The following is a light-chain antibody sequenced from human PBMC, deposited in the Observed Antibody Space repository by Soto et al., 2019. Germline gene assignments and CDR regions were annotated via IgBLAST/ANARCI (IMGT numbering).Light chain of an antibody. CDR2: EVS. V-gene: IGLV2-8*01. CDR1: SSDVGGYNY. Sequence: QSVLTQPPSASGSPGQSVTISCTGTSSDVGGYNYVSWYQQHPGKAPKLMIYEVSKRPSGVPGRFSGSKSGNTASLTVSGLQDEDEADYYCSSFAGSNNYVFGIGTQLTVL. CDR3: SSFAGSNNYV. J-gene: IGLJ1*01.